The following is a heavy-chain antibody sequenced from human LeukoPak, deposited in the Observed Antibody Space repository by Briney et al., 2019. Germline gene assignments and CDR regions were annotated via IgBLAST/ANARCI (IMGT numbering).Heavy chain of an antibody. CDR3: ARENCGGDCYFDAFDI. Sequence: GRSLRLSCAASGFTFDDYAMHWVRQAPGKGLEWVSGISWNSGSIGYADSVKGRFTISRDNAKNSLYLQMNSLRAEDTAVYYCARENCGGDCYFDAFDIWGQGTMVTVSS. CDR1: GFTFDDYA. D-gene: IGHD2-21*02. V-gene: IGHV3-9*01. CDR2: ISWNSGSI. J-gene: IGHJ3*02.